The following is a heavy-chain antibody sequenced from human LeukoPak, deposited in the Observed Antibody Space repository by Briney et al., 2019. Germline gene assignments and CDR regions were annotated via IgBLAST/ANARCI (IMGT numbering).Heavy chain of an antibody. J-gene: IGHJ4*02. V-gene: IGHV3-23*01. CDR3: ATARVVGSSWYLDY. D-gene: IGHD6-13*01. CDR1: GFTFSSYA. CDR2: ISGPGGGT. Sequence: GGSLRLSCAASGFTFSSYAMSWVRQAPGKGLGWVSSISGPGGGTYYADAVKGRFTISIDNSKNTLYLQMNSLRADDTAVYYCATARVVGSSWYLDYWGQGTLVTVSS.